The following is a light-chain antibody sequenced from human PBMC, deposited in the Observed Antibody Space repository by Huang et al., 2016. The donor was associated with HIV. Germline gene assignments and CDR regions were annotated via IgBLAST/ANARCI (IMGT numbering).Light chain of an antibody. CDR3: QHYNNWPPWT. J-gene: IGKJ1*01. CDR2: GAS. CDR1: QGVSNN. Sequence: EIVMTQSPATLSVSPGERATLSCRASQGVSNNIAWYQQKPGQTPRRLIHGASPRATGIAAKFSGRGSGTDFTLTITSLQPEDSAVYYCQHYNNWPPWTFGPGTQVEI. V-gene: IGKV3D-15*01.